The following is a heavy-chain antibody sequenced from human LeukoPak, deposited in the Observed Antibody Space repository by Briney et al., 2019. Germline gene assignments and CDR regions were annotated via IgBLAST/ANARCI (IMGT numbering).Heavy chain of an antibody. Sequence: GGSLRLSCAASGFTFDDYAMHWVRQAPGKGLEWVSGISWKSGSIGYADSVKGRFTISRDNAKNSLYLQMNSLRPEDTALYYCAKDSSSWYKYFQHWGQGPLVTVSS. CDR3: AKDSSSWYKYFQH. V-gene: IGHV3-9*01. J-gene: IGHJ1*01. D-gene: IGHD6-13*01. CDR1: GFTFDDYA. CDR2: ISWKSGSI.